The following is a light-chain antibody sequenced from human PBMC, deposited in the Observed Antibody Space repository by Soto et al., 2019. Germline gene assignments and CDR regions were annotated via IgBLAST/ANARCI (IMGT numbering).Light chain of an antibody. Sequence: DIQMTQSPSTLSASVGDRVTITCRASQSISSWLAWYQQKPGKAHNLLIYKASSLATGVPSRFSGSGSGTEFTLTISSLQPDDFATYYCQQYNSYLWTFGQGTKVEIK. V-gene: IGKV1-5*03. CDR2: KAS. J-gene: IGKJ1*01. CDR3: QQYNSYLWT. CDR1: QSISSW.